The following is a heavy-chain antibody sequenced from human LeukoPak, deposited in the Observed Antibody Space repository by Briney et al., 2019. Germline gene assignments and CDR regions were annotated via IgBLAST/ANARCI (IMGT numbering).Heavy chain of an antibody. CDR1: GYTFTVYY. CDR2: INPNSGGT. J-gene: IGHJ4*02. CDR3: ARVPKSGSSHD. Sequence: ASVKVSCKVSGYTFTVYYIHWVRQAPGQGLEWMGWINPNSGGTNYAQNFQGRVTMTRDTSISTAYMELSRLRSDDTAVYYCARVPKSGSSHDWGQGTLVTVSS. D-gene: IGHD1-26*01. V-gene: IGHV1-2*02.